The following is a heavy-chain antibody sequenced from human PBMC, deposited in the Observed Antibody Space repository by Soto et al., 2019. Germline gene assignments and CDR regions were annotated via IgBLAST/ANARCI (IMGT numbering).Heavy chain of an antibody. CDR2: ISPDGGTT. CDR3: FGGNGGPQ. J-gene: IGHJ4*02. Sequence: EVQLVESGGDLVQPGGSLRLSCATSDFTFRNYWLNWVRPAPGKGLEWVANISPDGGTTNYVDSVKGRFTVSIDNVRNSVSLQMNSLRVEDTAVYFCFGGNGGPQWGQGTLVTVSS. CDR1: DFTFRNYW. V-gene: IGHV3-7*03. D-gene: IGHD3-16*01.